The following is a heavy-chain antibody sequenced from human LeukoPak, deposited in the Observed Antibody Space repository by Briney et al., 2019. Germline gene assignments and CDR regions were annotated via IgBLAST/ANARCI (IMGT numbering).Heavy chain of an antibody. V-gene: IGHV3-23*01. CDR3: AKTKAKSGLGDAFDI. D-gene: IGHD6-19*01. Sequence: QSGGSLRLSGAASGFTFSSYAMSWVRQAPGKGLEWVSAISGSGGSTYYADSVKGRFTISRDNSKNTLYLQMNSLRAEDTAVYYCAKTKAKSGLGDAFDIWGQGTMVTVSS. CDR2: ISGSGGST. J-gene: IGHJ3*02. CDR1: GFTFSSYA.